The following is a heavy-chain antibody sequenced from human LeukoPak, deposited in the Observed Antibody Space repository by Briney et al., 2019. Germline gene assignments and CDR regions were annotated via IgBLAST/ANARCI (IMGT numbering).Heavy chain of an antibody. CDR2: IYYSGST. D-gene: IGHD5-18*01. CDR1: GGSFSGYY. CDR3: ARTTEGGYTYDYFYYYYMDV. V-gene: IGHV4-59*01. J-gene: IGHJ6*03. Sequence: SETLSLTCAVYGGSFSGYYWSWIRQPPGKGLEWIGYIYYSGSTNYNPSLKSRVTISVDLSKNQFSLKLSSVTTADTAVYYCARTTEGGYTYDYFYYYYMDVWGKGTTVTISS.